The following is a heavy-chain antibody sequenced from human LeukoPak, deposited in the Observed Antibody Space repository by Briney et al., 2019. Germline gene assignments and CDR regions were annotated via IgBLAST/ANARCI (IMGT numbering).Heavy chain of an antibody. CDR2: TKQDGSDK. J-gene: IGHJ3*02. V-gene: IGHV3-7*01. Sequence: GGSLRLSCAASGFTFSSYWMSWVRQAPGKGLEWVANTKQDGSDKHYVDSVKGRFTISRDNAKNSLYLQMNSLRTEDTAVYYCAKDRAAGVNDAFDIWGQGTMVTVSS. CDR1: GFTFSSYW. CDR3: AKDRAAGVNDAFDI. D-gene: IGHD6-13*01.